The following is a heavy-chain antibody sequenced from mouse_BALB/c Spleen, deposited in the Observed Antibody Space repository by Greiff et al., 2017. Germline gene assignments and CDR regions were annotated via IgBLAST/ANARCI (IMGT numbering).Heavy chain of an antibody. CDR3: ASNWDYAMDY. D-gene: IGHD4-1*02. CDR1: GFTFSSFG. CDR2: ISSGSSTI. Sequence: EVKVVESGGGLVQPGGSRKLSCAASGFTFSSFGMHWVRQAPEKGLEWVAYISSGSSTIYYADTVKGRFTISRDNPKNTLFLQMTSLRSEDTAMYYCASNWDYAMDYWGQGTSVTVSS. J-gene: IGHJ4*01. V-gene: IGHV5-17*02.